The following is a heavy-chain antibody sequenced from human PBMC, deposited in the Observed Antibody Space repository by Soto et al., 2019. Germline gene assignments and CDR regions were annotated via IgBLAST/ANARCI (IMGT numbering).Heavy chain of an antibody. Sequence: ASVKVSCKASGGTFSSYTISWVRQAPGQGLEWMGRIIPILGIANYAQKFQGRVAITADKSTSTAYMELSSLRSEDTAVYYCARDSYGHIVVVVAANAFDIWGQGTMVTVSS. J-gene: IGHJ3*02. V-gene: IGHV1-69*04. CDR2: IIPILGIA. D-gene: IGHD2-15*01. CDR3: ARDSYGHIVVVVAANAFDI. CDR1: GGTFSSYT.